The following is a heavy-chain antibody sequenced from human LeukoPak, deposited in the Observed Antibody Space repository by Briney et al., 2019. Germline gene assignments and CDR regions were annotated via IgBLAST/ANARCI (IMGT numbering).Heavy chain of an antibody. D-gene: IGHD4-17*01. CDR1: GGSISSYY. CDR3: ASYGDYGFDY. Sequence: PSETLSLTCTVSGGSISSYYWSWIRQPPGKGLEWIGYIYYSGSTNYNPSLKSRVTISVDTSKNQFSLKLSSVTAADTAVYYCASYGDYGFDYWGQGTLVTASS. J-gene: IGHJ4*02. V-gene: IGHV4-59*01. CDR2: IYYSGST.